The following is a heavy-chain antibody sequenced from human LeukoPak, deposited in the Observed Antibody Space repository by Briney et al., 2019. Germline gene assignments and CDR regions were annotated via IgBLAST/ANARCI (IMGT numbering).Heavy chain of an antibody. J-gene: IGHJ4*02. CDR3: TTDSAAY. Sequence: KPGGSLRLSCAASGFTFSNAWMTWVRQAPGKGLEWVGRVKRKIDGETTDYAAAVKGRFVISRDDSKNTVYLQMNSLKTEDTALYYCTTDSAAYWGQGTLVTVSS. CDR1: GFTFSNAW. CDR2: VKRKIDGETT. V-gene: IGHV3-15*01.